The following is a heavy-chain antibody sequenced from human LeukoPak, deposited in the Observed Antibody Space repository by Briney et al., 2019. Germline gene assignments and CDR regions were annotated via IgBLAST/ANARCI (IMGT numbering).Heavy chain of an antibody. Sequence: SETLSLTCTVSGGSISSSSYYWGWIRQPPGKGLEWIGSIYYSGSTYYNPSLKSRVTISVDTSKNQFSLKLSSVTAADTAVYYCARPYTAMVIGCAFDIWGQGTMVTVSS. V-gene: IGHV4-39*01. D-gene: IGHD5-18*01. CDR1: GGSISSSSYY. CDR3: ARPYTAMVIGCAFDI. J-gene: IGHJ3*02. CDR2: IYYSGST.